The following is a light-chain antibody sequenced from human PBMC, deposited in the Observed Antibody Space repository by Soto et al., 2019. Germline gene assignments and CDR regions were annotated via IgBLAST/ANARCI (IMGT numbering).Light chain of an antibody. J-gene: IGLJ2*01. Sequence: SYELTQLLSVSVALGQTARITCGGNNIGNKNVHWYQQKPGQAPVVVIYRDNNRPSGIPERLSGSNSGNTATLTISRAQAGDEADYYCQVWDSSTVVFGGGTKLTVL. V-gene: IGLV3-9*01. CDR2: RDN. CDR1: NIGNKN. CDR3: QVWDSSTVV.